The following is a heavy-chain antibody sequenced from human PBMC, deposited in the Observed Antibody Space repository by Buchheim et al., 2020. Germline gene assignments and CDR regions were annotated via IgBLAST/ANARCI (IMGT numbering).Heavy chain of an antibody. D-gene: IGHD3-22*01. J-gene: IGHJ6*02. CDR3: ATHCRSDRCYHGMVA. V-gene: IGHV4-34*01. Sequence: QVQLQQWGAGLLKPLETLSLTYAVDRGSLTENYWSWIRQSPGKGLEWIGEISHSGSTKYNPSLKSRVTISVETSKNQLSLRVSSMTAADTAVYYCATHCRSDRCYHGMVAWGQGTT. CDR2: ISHSGST. CDR1: RGSLTENY.